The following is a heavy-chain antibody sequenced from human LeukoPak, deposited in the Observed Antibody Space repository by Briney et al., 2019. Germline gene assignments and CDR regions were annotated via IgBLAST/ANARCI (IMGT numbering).Heavy chain of an antibody. CDR1: GFTFSSYS. CDR3: AKEASPRNYGSGSYEKPFDY. V-gene: IGHV3-23*01. CDR2: ISGSGGST. Sequence: PGGSLRLSCAASGFTFSSYSMNWVRQAPGKGLEWVSAISGSGGSTYYADSVKGRFTISRDNSKNTLYLQMNSLRAEDTAVYYCAKEASPRNYGSGSYEKPFDYWGQGTLVTVSS. J-gene: IGHJ4*02. D-gene: IGHD3-10*01.